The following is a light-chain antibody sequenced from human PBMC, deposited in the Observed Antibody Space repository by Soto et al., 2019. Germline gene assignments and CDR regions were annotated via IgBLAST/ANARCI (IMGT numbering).Light chain of an antibody. CDR2: TTS. CDR3: QQGTSFPLT. CDR1: QHVSNW. V-gene: IGKV1-12*01. Sequence: DIQITQSPSSVSASGGDTVVIACRASQHVSNWLAWYQQKPWEAPKLLIYTTSTLQSGVPSRFSGRGSGTHFALTLSSLQPEDFATYYCQQGTSFPLTFGGGTKVEVK. J-gene: IGKJ4*01.